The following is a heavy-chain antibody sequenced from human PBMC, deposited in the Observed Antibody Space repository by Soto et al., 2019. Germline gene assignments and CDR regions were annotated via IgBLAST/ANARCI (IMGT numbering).Heavy chain of an antibody. CDR3: ARGSSSPYYYYMDV. J-gene: IGHJ6*03. Sequence: ASVKVSCKASGYTFTSYDINWVRQATGKRLEWMGWMNPNSGNTGYAQKFQGRVTMTRNTSISTAYMELSSLRSEDTVVYYCARGSSSPYYYYMDVWGKGTTVTVSS. CDR2: MNPNSGNT. D-gene: IGHD6-6*01. V-gene: IGHV1-8*01. CDR1: GYTFTSYD.